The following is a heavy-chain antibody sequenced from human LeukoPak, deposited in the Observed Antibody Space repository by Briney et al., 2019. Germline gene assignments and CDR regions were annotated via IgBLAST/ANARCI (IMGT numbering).Heavy chain of an antibody. CDR1: GDSMTTEDHY. Sequence: PSQTLSLTCNVSGDSMTTEDHYWIWIRQPPGKGLEWVGYIYYSGTTYYNPSLKSRATVSIDTSKRQFSLKLSSMTAADTATYYCARRMQLWYTNWFDPWGQGTLVTVSS. D-gene: IGHD5-18*01. J-gene: IGHJ5*02. V-gene: IGHV4-31*03. CDR2: IYYSGTT. CDR3: ARRMQLWYTNWFDP.